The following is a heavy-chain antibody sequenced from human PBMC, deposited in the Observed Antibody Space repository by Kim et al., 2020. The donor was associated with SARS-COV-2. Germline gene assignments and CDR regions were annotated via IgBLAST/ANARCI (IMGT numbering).Heavy chain of an antibody. V-gene: IGHV1-69*04. J-gene: IGHJ5*02. CDR2: IIPILGIA. D-gene: IGHD6-13*01. CDR1: GGTFSSYA. CDR3: ARDSGALAAAGTIPNWFDP. Sequence: SVKVSCKASGGTFSSYAISWVRQAPGQGLEWMGRIIPILGIANYAQKFQGRVTITADKSTSTAYMELSSLRSEDTAVYYCARDSGALAAAGTIPNWFDPWGQGTLVTVSS.